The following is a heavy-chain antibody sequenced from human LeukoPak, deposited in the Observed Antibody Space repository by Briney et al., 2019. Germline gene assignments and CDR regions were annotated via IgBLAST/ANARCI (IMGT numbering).Heavy chain of an antibody. V-gene: IGHV4-61*02. D-gene: IGHD3-10*01. CDR2: IYTSGST. CDR3: AKVLWFGELSAFDI. J-gene: IGHJ3*02. CDR1: GGSISSGSYY. Sequence: PSETLSLTCTVSGGSISSGSYYWSWIRQPAGKGLEWIGRIYTSGSTNYNPSLKSRVTISVDTSKNQFSLKLSSVTAADTAVYYCAKVLWFGELSAFDIWGQGTMVTVSS.